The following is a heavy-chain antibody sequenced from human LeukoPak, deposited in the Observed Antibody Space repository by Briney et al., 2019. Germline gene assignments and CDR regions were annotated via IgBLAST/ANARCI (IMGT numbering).Heavy chain of an antibody. V-gene: IGHV4-61*01. CDR1: GYSISSGYY. CDR3: ARGQYYDILTGYLRGDYYYYMDV. D-gene: IGHD3-9*01. J-gene: IGHJ6*03. CDR2: IYYSGST. Sequence: SETLSLTCTVSGYSISSGYYWSWIRQPPGKGLEWIGYIYYSGSTNYNPSLKSRVTISVDTSKNQFSLKLSSVTAADTAVYYCARGQYYDILTGYLRGDYYYYMDVWGKGTTVTISS.